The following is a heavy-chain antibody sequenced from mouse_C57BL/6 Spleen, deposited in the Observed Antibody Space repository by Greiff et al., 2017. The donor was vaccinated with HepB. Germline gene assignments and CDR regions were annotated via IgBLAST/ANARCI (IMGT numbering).Heavy chain of an antibody. J-gene: IGHJ4*01. V-gene: IGHV1-62-2*01. D-gene: IGHD2-1*01. Sequence: QVQLKQSGAELVKPGASVKLSCKASGYTFTEYTIHWVKQRSGQGLEWIGWFYPGSGSIKYNEKFKDKATLTADKSSSTVYMELSRLTSEDSAVYFCARHEVGRYGNYPYYYAMDYWGQGTSVTVSS. CDR3: ARHEVGRYGNYPYYYAMDY. CDR1: GYTFTEYT. CDR2: FYPGSGSI.